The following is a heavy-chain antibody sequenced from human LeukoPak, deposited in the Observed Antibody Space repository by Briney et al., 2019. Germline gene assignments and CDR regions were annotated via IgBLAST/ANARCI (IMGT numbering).Heavy chain of an antibody. CDR1: GFTFSSYA. CDR3: AKLGVLRITMVRGVNFDY. V-gene: IGHV3-23*01. D-gene: IGHD3-10*01. CDR2: ISGSGGST. J-gene: IGHJ4*02. Sequence: GGSLRLSCAASGFTFSSYAMSWVRQAPGKGLERVSAISGSGGSTYYADSVKGRFTISRDNSKNTLYLQMNSLRAEDTAVYYCAKLGVLRITMVRGVNFDYWGQGTLVTVSS.